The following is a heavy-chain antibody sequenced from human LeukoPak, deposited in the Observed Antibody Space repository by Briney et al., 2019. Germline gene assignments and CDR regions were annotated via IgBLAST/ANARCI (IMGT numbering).Heavy chain of an antibody. J-gene: IGHJ4*02. V-gene: IGHV3-21*04. D-gene: IGHD1-20*01. CDR3: AKGASGGITGNVLNFDY. CDR1: GFTFSSYS. CDR2: ISSSSSYI. Sequence: GGSLRLSCAASGFTFSSYSMNWVRQAPGKGLEWVSSISSSSSYIYYADSVKGRFTISRDNAKNSLYLQMNSLRAEDMALYYCAKGASGGITGNVLNFDYWGQGTLVTVSS.